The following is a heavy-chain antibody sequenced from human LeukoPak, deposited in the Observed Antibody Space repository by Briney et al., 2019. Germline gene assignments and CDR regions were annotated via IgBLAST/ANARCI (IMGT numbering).Heavy chain of an antibody. CDR1: GGSISSGSYY. CDR3: ARVGRITIFGVVRTWFDY. V-gene: IGHV4-61*02. CDR2: IYTSGST. Sequence: KPSQTLSLTCTVSGGSISSGSYYWSWIRQPAGKGLEWIGRIYTSGSTNYNPSLKSRVTISVDTSKNQFSLKLSSVTAADTAVYYCARVGRITIFGVVRTWFDYWGQGTLVTVSS. D-gene: IGHD3-3*01. J-gene: IGHJ4*02.